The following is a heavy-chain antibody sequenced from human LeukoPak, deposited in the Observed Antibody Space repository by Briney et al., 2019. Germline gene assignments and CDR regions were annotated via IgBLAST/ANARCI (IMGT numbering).Heavy chain of an antibody. Sequence: SVKVSCKASGGTFSSYTISWVRQAPGQALEWMGRIIPILGIANYAQKFQGRVTITADKSTSTAYMELSSLRSEDTAMYYCARGVRPATAIPGAFDIWGQGTMVTVSS. V-gene: IGHV1-69*02. J-gene: IGHJ3*02. CDR2: IIPILGIA. D-gene: IGHD2-2*02. CDR1: GGTFSSYT. CDR3: ARGVRPATAIPGAFDI.